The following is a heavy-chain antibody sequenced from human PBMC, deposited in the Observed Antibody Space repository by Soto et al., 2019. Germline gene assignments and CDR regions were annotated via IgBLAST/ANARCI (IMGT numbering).Heavy chain of an antibody. CDR1: GVSISSVDYY. D-gene: IGHD5-18*01. V-gene: IGHV4-30-4*01. Sequence: QVQLQESGPGLVKPSQTLSLTCTVSGVSISSVDYYWSWIRQPPGKGLEWIGYSFYSGITDYSPSLKSRVAIXVXTXXNQFSLKLSFVTAADTAVYYCARIQRDSAMGHFDYWGQGTLVTVSS. CDR3: ARIQRDSAMGHFDY. CDR2: SFYSGIT. J-gene: IGHJ4*02.